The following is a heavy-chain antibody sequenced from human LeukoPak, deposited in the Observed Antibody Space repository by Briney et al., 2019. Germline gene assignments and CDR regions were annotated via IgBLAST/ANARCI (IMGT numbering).Heavy chain of an antibody. Sequence: GRSLRLSCAASGFTFSSYGMHWVRQAPGKGLEWVAVISYDGSNKYYADSVKGRFTISRDNSKNTLYLQMNSLRAEDTAVYYCAKARDYSTIWAATFDCWGQGTLVTVSS. CDR1: GFTFSSYG. J-gene: IGHJ4*02. V-gene: IGHV3-30*18. CDR2: ISYDGSNK. D-gene: IGHD6-13*01. CDR3: AKARDYSTIWAATFDC.